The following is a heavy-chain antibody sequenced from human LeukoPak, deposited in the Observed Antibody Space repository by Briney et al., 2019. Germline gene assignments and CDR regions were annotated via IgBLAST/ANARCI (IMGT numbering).Heavy chain of an antibody. CDR3: ARGDSSSLSDY. CDR1: GYTFTSYD. J-gene: IGHJ2*01. V-gene: IGHV1-8*01. CDR2: MNPNSGNT. Sequence: GASVKVSCKASGYTFTSYDINWVRQAPGQRLEWMGWMNPNSGNTGYAQKFQGRVTMTRNTSISTAYMELSSLRSEDTAVYYCARGDSSSLSDYWGRGTLVTVSS. D-gene: IGHD6-6*01.